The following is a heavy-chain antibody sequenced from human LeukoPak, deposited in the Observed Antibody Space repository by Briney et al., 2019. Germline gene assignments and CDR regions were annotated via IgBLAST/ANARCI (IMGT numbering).Heavy chain of an antibody. V-gene: IGHV5-51*01. CDR3: ARRVHCSGGSCYVGARFYFDY. CDR2: IYPADSDT. J-gene: IGHJ4*02. Sequence: GESLKISCKGSGFSFTSYWIGWVRQMPGKGLEYMGIIYPADSDTRYSPSFQGQVTISADKSISTAYLQWSSLKASDTAMYYCARRVHCSGGSCYVGARFYFDYWGQGTLVTVSS. D-gene: IGHD2-15*01. CDR1: GFSFTSYW.